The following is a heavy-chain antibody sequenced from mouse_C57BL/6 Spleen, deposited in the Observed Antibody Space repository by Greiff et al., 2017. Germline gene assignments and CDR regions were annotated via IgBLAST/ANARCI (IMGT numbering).Heavy chain of an antibody. V-gene: IGHV1-55*01. J-gene: IGHJ4*01. CDR1: GYAFSSSW. D-gene: IGHD3-3*01. CDR2: IYPGSGST. CDR3: ARRGTDAMDY. Sequence: VQLQQSGPELVKPGASVKISCKASGYAFSSSWMNWVKQRPGKGLEWIGDIYPGSGSTNYNEKFKSKATLTVDTSSSTAYMQLSSLTSEDSAVYYCARRGTDAMDYWGQGTSVTVSS.